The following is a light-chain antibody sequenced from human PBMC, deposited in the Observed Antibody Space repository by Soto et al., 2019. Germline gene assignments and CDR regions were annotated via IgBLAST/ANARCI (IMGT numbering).Light chain of an antibody. V-gene: IGKV3-15*01. CDR2: GAS. J-gene: IGKJ5*01. CDR1: ESVSTN. Sequence: EIEMTQSPATLSLAPGERVTLSCRASESVSTNLAWYQQKAGQAPRLLIYGASTRATGIPARFSGSGSGTEFTLTIGSLQSEDFAVYYCQQYSSSPSFGQGTRLEIK. CDR3: QQYSSSPS.